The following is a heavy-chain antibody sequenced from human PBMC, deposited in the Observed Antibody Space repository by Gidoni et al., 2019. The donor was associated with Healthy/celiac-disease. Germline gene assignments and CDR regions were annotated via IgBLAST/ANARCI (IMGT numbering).Heavy chain of an antibody. CDR1: GGSFRGYY. Sequence: QVQLQQWGAGLLKPSETLSLTCAVYGGSFRGYYWSWIRQPPGKGLEWIGEINHSGSTNYNPSLKSRVTISVDTSKNQFSLKLSSVTAADTAVYYCARVGGNYYGSGSYYNPPDYWGQGTLVTVSS. D-gene: IGHD3-10*01. J-gene: IGHJ4*02. CDR3: ARVGGNYYGSGSYYNPPDY. CDR2: INHSGST. V-gene: IGHV4-34*01.